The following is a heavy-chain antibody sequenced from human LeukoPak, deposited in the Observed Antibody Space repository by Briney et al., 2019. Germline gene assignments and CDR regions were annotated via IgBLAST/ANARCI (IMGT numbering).Heavy chain of an antibody. J-gene: IGHJ6*03. CDR2: IYYSGST. CDR3: ARGDGYGDYVPSYYYYYYMDV. D-gene: IGHD4-17*01. CDR1: GGSISSYY. V-gene: IGHV4-59*01. Sequence: SETLSLTCTVSGGSISSYYWSWIRQPPGKGLEWIGYIYYSGSTNYNPSLKSRVTISVDTSKNQFSLKLSSVTAADTAVYYCARGDGYGDYVPSYYYYYYMDVWGKGTTVTISS.